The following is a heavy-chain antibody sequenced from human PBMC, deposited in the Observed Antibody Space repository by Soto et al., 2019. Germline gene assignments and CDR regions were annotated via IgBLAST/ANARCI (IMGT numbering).Heavy chain of an antibody. CDR2: ISYDGSNK. CDR1: GFTFSSHN. CDR3: ARDKRDLRFLEWSYYFDY. J-gene: IGHJ4*02. Sequence: GGSLRLSCAASGFTFSSHNMNWVRQAPGKGLEWAAVISYDGSNKYYADSVKGRFTISRDNSKNTLYLQLNSLRAEDTAVYYCARDKRDLRFLEWSYYFDYWGQGTLVTVSS. D-gene: IGHD3-3*01. V-gene: IGHV3-30-3*01.